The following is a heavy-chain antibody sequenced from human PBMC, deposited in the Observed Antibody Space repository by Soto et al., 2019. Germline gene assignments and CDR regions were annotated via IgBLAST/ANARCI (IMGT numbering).Heavy chain of an antibody. J-gene: IGHJ4*02. CDR1: GGSFSGYY. CDR2: INHSGST. CDR3: ARAPSIYYYGSGSYYFDY. D-gene: IGHD3-10*01. Sequence: SETLSLTCAVYGGSFSGYYWSWIRQPPGKGLEWIGEINHSGSTNYNPSLKSRVTISVDTSKNQFSLKLSSVTAADTAVYYCARAPSIYYYGSGSYYFDYWGQGTLVTVSS. V-gene: IGHV4-34*01.